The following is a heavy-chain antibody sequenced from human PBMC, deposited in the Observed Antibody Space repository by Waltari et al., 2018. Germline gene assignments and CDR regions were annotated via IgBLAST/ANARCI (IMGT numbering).Heavy chain of an antibody. CDR3: ARDVNTGWYGPDH. V-gene: IGHV1-46*01. J-gene: IGHJ4*02. CDR1: GYTLTDNY. Sequence: QVQLVQSGAEVKKPGASVKISCKASGYTLTDNYIHWVRQAPGQGLEWMGVINPIGAVTSYEPKCQGRGTMTSDTSTSSGYMEVNTLRSDETAVYYWARDVNTGWYGPDHWGPGTLVSVSS. D-gene: IGHD6-19*01. CDR2: INPIGAVT.